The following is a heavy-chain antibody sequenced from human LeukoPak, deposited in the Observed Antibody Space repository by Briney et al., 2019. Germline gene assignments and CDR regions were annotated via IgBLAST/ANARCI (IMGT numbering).Heavy chain of an antibody. CDR1: GFTFSSYA. CDR3: AKDNAALAFDI. D-gene: IGHD6-25*01. V-gene: IGHV3-30*04. J-gene: IGHJ3*02. CDR2: ISYDGSNK. Sequence: TGGSLRLSCAASGFTFSSYAMHWVRQAPGKGLEWVAVISYDGSNKYYADSVKGRFTISRDNSKNTLYLQMNSLRAEDTAVYYCAKDNAALAFDIWGQGTMVTVSS.